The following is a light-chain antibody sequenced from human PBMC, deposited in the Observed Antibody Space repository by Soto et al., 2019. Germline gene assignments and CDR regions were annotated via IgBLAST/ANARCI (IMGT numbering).Light chain of an antibody. CDR2: DAS. CDR3: QQRSSWPLT. CDR1: RGIDTY. Sequence: VLTQSPATLSLSPGERATLYCRASRGIDTYLAWYQQKRGQAPRLLIYDASNRTTGIPARFIGGGSGTDFTLSFSRLETDDIAVYYCQQRSSWPLTFAWGTKVQSK. J-gene: IGKJ4*01. V-gene: IGKV3-11*01.